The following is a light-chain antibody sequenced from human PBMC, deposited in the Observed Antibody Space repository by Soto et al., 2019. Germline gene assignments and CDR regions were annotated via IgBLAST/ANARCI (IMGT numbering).Light chain of an antibody. CDR1: QSVSSSY. Sequence: EIVLTQSPTPPSLSPGERATLSCRASQSVSSSYLAWYQQKPGQAPRLLIYGASSRATGIPDRFSGSGSGTDFTLTISRLEPEDFAVYYCQQYGSSPWTFGQGTKVDIK. J-gene: IGKJ1*01. V-gene: IGKV3-20*01. CDR3: QQYGSSPWT. CDR2: GAS.